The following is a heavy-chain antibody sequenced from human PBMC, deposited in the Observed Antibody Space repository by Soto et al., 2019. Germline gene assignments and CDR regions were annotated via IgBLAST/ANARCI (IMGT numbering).Heavy chain of an antibody. CDR1: GFTFVDYA. CDR3: ARARPTTFSPYYFDY. CDR2: ISWNSGSI. D-gene: IGHD3-9*01. V-gene: IGHV3-9*01. J-gene: IGHJ4*02. Sequence: PGGSLRLSCAASGFTFVDYAMHWVRQAPGKGLEWVSGISWNSGSIGYADSVKGRFTISRDNAKNSLYLQMNSLRAEDTALYYCARARPTTFSPYYFDYWGQGTLVTVSS.